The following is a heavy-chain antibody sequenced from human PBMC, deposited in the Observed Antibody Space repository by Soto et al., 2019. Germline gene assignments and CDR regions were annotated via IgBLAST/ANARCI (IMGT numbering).Heavy chain of an antibody. V-gene: IGHV3-13*01. CDR3: ARGSGYPYYYTGMDV. CDR1: GFTFNSYD. D-gene: IGHD3-22*01. Sequence: GGSLRLSCAASGFTFNSYDMHWVRQPTGKGLEWVSAIGISGDTHYPGSVKGRFTISRENAKNSLYLQMNSLRAGDTAVYYCARGSGYPYYYTGMDVWGQGTTVTVSS. CDR2: IGISGDT. J-gene: IGHJ6*02.